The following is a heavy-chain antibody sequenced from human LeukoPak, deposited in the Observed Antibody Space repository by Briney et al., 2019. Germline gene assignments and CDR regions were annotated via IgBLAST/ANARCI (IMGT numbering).Heavy chain of an antibody. V-gene: IGHV4-4*07. Sequence: SETLSLTCTVSGYXISSSYCSWIRQPAGKGLEWIGRFYTSGSANYNPSLKSRVSMSVDTSMNQLSLKLTSVTAADTAVYYCARGGGASPSDYWGQGILVTVSS. CDR3: ARGGGASPSDY. J-gene: IGHJ4*02. CDR1: GYXISSSY. D-gene: IGHD2-2*01. CDR2: FYTSGSA.